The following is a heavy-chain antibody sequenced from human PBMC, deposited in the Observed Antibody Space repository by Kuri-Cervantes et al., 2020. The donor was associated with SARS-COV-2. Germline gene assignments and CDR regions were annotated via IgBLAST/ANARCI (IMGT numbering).Heavy chain of an antibody. CDR3: ARTRGYSYGYRHFGY. Sequence: SGPTLVKPTQTVTLTCTFSGFSLTTEGVGVGWIRQPPGKALEWLALIDWDDDKYYSTSLKTRLTISEDTSKNQVVFTMTNMDPVDTATYYCARTRGYSYGYRHFGYWGQGTLVTVSS. CDR1: GFSLTTEGVG. CDR2: IDWDDDK. V-gene: IGHV2-70*12. J-gene: IGHJ4*02. D-gene: IGHD5-18*01.